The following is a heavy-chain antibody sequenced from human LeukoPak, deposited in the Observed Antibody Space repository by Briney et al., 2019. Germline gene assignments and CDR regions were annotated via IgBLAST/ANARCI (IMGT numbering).Heavy chain of an antibody. Sequence: GGSLRLSCAASGFTFSSYAMSWVRQAPGKGLEWVSAISGSGGSTYYADSVKGRFTISRDNSKNTLYLQMNSLRAEDTAVYYCAKFIPYYYDSSGGPVDYWGQGTLVTVSS. D-gene: IGHD3-22*01. J-gene: IGHJ4*02. CDR3: AKFIPYYYDSSGGPVDY. CDR2: ISGSGGST. CDR1: GFTFSSYA. V-gene: IGHV3-23*01.